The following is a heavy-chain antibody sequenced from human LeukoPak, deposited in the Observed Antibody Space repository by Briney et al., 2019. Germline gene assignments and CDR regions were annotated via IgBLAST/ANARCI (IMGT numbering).Heavy chain of an antibody. CDR2: FGSAGDT. CDR1: GSPFSAYD. CDR3: VRGALPGDNWYFDL. V-gene: IGHV3-13*01. J-gene: IGHJ2*01. Sequence: GGSLRLSCATSGSPFSAYDMHWVRQAPGKGLEWVSAFGSAGDTYYPGAVKGRFTISRDYAKNSLFLQMNSLRAGDTAVYFCVRGALPGDNWYFDLWGRGTLVTVSS.